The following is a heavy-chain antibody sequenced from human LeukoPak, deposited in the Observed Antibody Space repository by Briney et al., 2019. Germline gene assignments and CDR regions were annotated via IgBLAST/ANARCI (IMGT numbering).Heavy chain of an antibody. CDR3: ARVRDFWSGYDFDY. D-gene: IGHD3-3*01. CDR2: ISGSGGST. CDR1: GFTFSSYS. Sequence: GGSLRLSCAASGFTFSSYSMNWVRQAPGKGLEWVSAISGSGGSTYYADSVKGRFTISRDNAKNSLYLQMNSLRAEDTAVYYCARVRDFWSGYDFDYWGQGTLVTVSS. V-gene: IGHV3-21*01. J-gene: IGHJ4*02.